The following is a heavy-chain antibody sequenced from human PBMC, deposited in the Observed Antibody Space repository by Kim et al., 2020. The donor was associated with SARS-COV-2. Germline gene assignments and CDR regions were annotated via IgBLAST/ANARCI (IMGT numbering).Heavy chain of an antibody. V-gene: IGHV3-23*01. CDR1: GFPFRSFA. J-gene: IGHJ6*02. CDR3: ARSPARYFHYGFDV. Sequence: GGSLRLSCVASGFPFRSFAMTWVRQAPGKGLDWVSSIIGSGANTHYADSVKGRFTISRDNSKNTLYLQMNSLRAEDTAVYYCARSPARYFHYGFDVWG. CDR2: IIGSGANT.